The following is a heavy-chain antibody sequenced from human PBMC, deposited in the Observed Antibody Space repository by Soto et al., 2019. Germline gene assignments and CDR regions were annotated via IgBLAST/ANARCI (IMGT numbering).Heavy chain of an antibody. CDR3: ARENYYYGMDV. J-gene: IGHJ6*02. CDR1: GFIVSVNY. Sequence: EVQLVESGGGLVQPGGSLRLSCAASGFIVSVNYVSWVRQAPGKGLEWVSLITGGDSTYYADSVKGRFTISRDNSKNTLYLQMNSLRAEDTAVYYCARENYYYGMDVWGQGTTVTVSS. CDR2: ITGGDST. V-gene: IGHV3-66*01.